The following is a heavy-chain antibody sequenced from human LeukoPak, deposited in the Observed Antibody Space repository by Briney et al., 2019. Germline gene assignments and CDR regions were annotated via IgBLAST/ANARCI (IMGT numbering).Heavy chain of an antibody. CDR1: GYTFTSYY. CDR2: INVSGGGT. J-gene: IGHJ6*02. CDR3: ARDVYGLDV. V-gene: IGHV1-46*01. Sequence: ASVKVSCKASGYTFTSYYIHWVRQAPGQGLEWMGVINVSGGGTTYAQRFQGRVTMTRDTSTSTVYMELSSLRSDDTAVYYRARDVYGLDVWGQGTTVAVSS.